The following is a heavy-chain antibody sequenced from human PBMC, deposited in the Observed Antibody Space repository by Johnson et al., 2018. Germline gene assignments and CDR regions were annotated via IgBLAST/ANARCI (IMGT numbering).Heavy chain of an antibody. Sequence: VQLVQSGGGLVQPGGSLRLSCAASGFTFSSYAMSWVRQAPGKGMDWVSGISWNSGSIGYADSVKGRFTISRDNSKNSLYLQMNSLRAEDTALYHCAKDGVYSSGWYADYYYYMDVWGKGTTVTVSS. J-gene: IGHJ6*03. V-gene: IGHV3-9*01. CDR3: AKDGVYSSGWYADYYYYMDV. D-gene: IGHD6-19*01. CDR2: ISWNSGSI. CDR1: GFTFSSYA.